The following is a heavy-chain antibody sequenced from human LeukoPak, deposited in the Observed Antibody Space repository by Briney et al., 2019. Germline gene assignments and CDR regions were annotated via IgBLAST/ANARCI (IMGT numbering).Heavy chain of an antibody. J-gene: IGHJ3*02. CDR2: IDDSGNT. Sequence: SETLFLTCTVSGGSISRYYWSWIRRPPGKGLEWIGYIDDSGNTNYNPSLKSQVTISVDKSKNQFSLKLSFVTAADTAMYYCARSDYHNSGSHTVFDAFDIWGQGTRVTVSS. CDR3: ARSDYHNSGSHTVFDAFDI. D-gene: IGHD3-10*01. V-gene: IGHV4-59*01. CDR1: GGSISRYY.